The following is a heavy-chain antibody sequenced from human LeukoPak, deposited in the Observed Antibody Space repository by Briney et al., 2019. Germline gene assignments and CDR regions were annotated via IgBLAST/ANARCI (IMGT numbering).Heavy chain of an antibody. Sequence: SETLSLTCTVSGGSISSSNWWSWVRQPPGKGLEWIGEIYHSGSTNYNPSLKSRVTISVDKSKNQFSLKLSSVTAADTAVYYCARRQGIAVAGATDAFDIWGQGTMVTVSS. CDR1: GGSISSSNW. CDR2: IYHSGST. D-gene: IGHD6-19*01. CDR3: ARRQGIAVAGATDAFDI. V-gene: IGHV4-4*02. J-gene: IGHJ3*02.